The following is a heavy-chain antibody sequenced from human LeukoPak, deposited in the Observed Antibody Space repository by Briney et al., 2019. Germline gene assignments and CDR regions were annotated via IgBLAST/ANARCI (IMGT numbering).Heavy chain of an antibody. V-gene: IGHV3-20*04. Sequence: GGSLRLSCAASGFTFDDYGMSWVRQAPGKGLEWVSGINWNGGSTGYADSVKGRFTISRDNSKNTLYLQMNSLRAEDTAVYYCASHYDSSGYYHRDYWGQGTLVTVSS. CDR3: ASHYDSSGYYHRDY. CDR1: GFTFDDYG. J-gene: IGHJ4*02. D-gene: IGHD3-22*01. CDR2: INWNGGST.